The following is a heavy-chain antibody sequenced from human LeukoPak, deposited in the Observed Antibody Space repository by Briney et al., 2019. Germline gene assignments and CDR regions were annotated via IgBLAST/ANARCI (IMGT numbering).Heavy chain of an antibody. CDR1: GGSISSYY. D-gene: IGHD4-11*01. V-gene: IGHV4-59*01. Sequence: PSETLSLTCTVSGGSISSYYWSWIRQPPGKGLEWIGYIYYSGSTNYNPSLKRRVTISVDTSKNHFSLKLSSVTAADTAVYYCARQGPMTTVDYWGQGTLVTVSS. CDR2: IYYSGST. J-gene: IGHJ4*02. CDR3: ARQGPMTTVDY.